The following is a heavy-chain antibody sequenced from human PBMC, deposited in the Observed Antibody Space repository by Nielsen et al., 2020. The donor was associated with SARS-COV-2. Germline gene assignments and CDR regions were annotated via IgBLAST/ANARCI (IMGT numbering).Heavy chain of an antibody. CDR3: AKDDVVRGDAYDI. CDR1: GFTFSSYA. J-gene: IGHJ3*02. V-gene: IGHV3-23*01. CDR2: TSASGAST. Sequence: GESLKISCAASGFTFSSYAMAWVRRAPGRGLEWVSGTSASGASTYYADYVKGRFSISRDNSRNTLYLQMNSLRVEDTAIYFCAKDDVVRGDAYDIWGQGTVVTVSS. D-gene: IGHD3-10*01.